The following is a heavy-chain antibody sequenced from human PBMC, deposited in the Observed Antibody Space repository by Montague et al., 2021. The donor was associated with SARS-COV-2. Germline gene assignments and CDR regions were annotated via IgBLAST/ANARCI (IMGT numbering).Heavy chain of an antibody. CDR2: INHSGSS. D-gene: IGHD2-21*02. V-gene: IGHV4-34*01. J-gene: IGHJ4*02. CDR3: ARLAYCGADCFSGWEMCFDS. CDR1: GGSFSSYY. Sequence: SETLSLTCAVSGGSFSSYYWSWIRQPPGKGLEWIAEINHSGSSNYNSSLKSRVTMSVDTSKNQFSLKLNSVTVADTAVDYCARLAYCGADCFSGWEMCFDSWGQGTLVTVSS.